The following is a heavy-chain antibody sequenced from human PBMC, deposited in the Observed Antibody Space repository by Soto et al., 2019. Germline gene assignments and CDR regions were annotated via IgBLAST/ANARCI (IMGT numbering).Heavy chain of an antibody. CDR3: ARDKLEQGWFDP. D-gene: IGHD1-1*01. J-gene: IGHJ5*02. Sequence: SVKVSCKASGGTFSSYAISWVRQAPGQGLEWMGGIIPIFGTANYAQKFQGRVTITADKSTSTAYMELSSLRSEHTAVYYCARDKLEQGWFDPWGQGTLVTVSS. CDR2: IIPIFGTA. CDR1: GGTFSSYA. V-gene: IGHV1-69*06.